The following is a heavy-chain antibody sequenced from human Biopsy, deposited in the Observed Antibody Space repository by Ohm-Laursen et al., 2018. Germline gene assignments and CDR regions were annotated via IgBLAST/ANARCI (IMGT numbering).Heavy chain of an antibody. V-gene: IGHV1-2*02. Sequence: SVKVSCKASGYNFNAYYMQWVRQAPGQGLEWMGWINPNNGGTNYAHKFQGRVTMTRDTSISTAYMHLSGLTSDDTAVYYCARLAYCEYRRDPLDVWGQGTMVTVSS. CDR3: ARLAYCEYRRDPLDV. D-gene: IGHD5-18*01. J-gene: IGHJ3*01. CDR1: GYNFNAYY. CDR2: INPNNGGT.